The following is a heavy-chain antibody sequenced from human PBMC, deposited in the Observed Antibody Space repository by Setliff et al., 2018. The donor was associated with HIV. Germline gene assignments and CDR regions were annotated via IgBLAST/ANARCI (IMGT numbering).Heavy chain of an antibody. D-gene: IGHD6-19*01. CDR3: ARGGSVVAGPAEYFQH. CDR1: GGSISSGSYY. V-gene: IGHV4-61*02. J-gene: IGHJ1*01. Sequence: SETLSLTCTVSGGSISSGSYYWSWIRQPAGKGLEWIGRIYTSGSTNYNPSLKSRVTISGDTSKNQFSLKLSSVTSADTAVYYCARGGSVVAGPAEYFQHWGQGTLVTVSS. CDR2: IYTSGST.